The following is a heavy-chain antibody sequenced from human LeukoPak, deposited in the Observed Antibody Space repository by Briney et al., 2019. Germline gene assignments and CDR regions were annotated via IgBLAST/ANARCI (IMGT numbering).Heavy chain of an antibody. CDR3: ARKYGSWYDY. J-gene: IGHJ4*02. CDR1: GFTFSSYE. Sequence: GGSLRLSCAASGFTFSSYEMNWVRQAPGKGLEWVSYISSSGSTMYYADSVKGRFTISRDNAKNPLYLQMNSLRAEDTAVYYCARKYGSWYDYWGQGTLVTVSS. V-gene: IGHV3-48*03. D-gene: IGHD6-13*01. CDR2: ISSSGSTM.